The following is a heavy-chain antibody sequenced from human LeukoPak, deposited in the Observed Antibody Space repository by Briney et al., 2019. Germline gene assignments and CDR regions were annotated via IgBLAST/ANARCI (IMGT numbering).Heavy chain of an antibody. V-gene: IGHV3-30*02. Sequence: GRSLRLSCAASGFTFSGCGMHWVRQGPRKGLGWVAFIRYDGSNKYYADSVKGRFTISRDNSKNTLYLQMNSLRAEDTAVYYCAKHPKYSSGWYLDYWGQGTLVTVSS. J-gene: IGHJ4*02. CDR1: GFTFSGCG. CDR2: IRYDGSNK. D-gene: IGHD6-19*01. CDR3: AKHPKYSSGWYLDY.